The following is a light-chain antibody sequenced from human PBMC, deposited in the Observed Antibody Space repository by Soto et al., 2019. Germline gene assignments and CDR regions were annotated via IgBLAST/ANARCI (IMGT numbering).Light chain of an antibody. J-gene: IGLJ1*01. Sequence: QSSLTQPASVSGSPGQSITISCTGTSSDVGSYNLVSWYQQHPGKAPKLMIYEGSKRPSGVSNRFSGSKSGNTASLTISGLQAEDEADYYCCSYAGSSTNQVFGNGTKVT. CDR1: SSDVGSYNL. CDR2: EGS. CDR3: CSYAGSSTNQV. V-gene: IGLV2-23*01.